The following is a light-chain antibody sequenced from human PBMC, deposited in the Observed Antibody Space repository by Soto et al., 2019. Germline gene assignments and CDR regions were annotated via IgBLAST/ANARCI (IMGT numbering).Light chain of an antibody. CDR1: SSNIGSNY. V-gene: IGLV1-47*02. CDR3: AAWDDSLGGHV. CDR2: SNN. J-gene: IGLJ1*01. Sequence: QSVLTQPSSASGTPGQRVTISCSGSSSNIGSNYVYWYQQLPGTAPKLLIYSNNQRPSGVPDRFSGSKSGTSASLALSGLRSEDEADYYCAAWDDSLGGHVFGTGTKVNV.